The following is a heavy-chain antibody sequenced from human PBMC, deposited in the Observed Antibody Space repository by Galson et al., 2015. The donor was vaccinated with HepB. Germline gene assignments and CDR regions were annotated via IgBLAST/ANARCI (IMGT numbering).Heavy chain of an antibody. D-gene: IGHD6-19*01. J-gene: IGHJ4*02. V-gene: IGHV3-21*01. CDR3: ARDGWPSDRQWLLGAVGF. Sequence: SLRLSCAAAGFTFSDYCMNWVRQVPGKGLEWVSYISRGSRYKYYADSVKGRFTISRDNTKKSLYLQMNSLRAEDTAVYFCARDGWPSDRQWLLGAVGFWGQGTLVTVSS. CDR2: ISRGSRYK. CDR1: GFTFSDYC.